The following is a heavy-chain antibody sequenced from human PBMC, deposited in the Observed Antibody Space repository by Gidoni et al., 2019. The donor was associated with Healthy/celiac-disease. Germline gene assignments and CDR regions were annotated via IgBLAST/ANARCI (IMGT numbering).Heavy chain of an antibody. Sequence: QVQLVQSGAEVKKPGASVKVSCKASGYTVPSYDIHGVRQATGQGLEWMGWMNPNSGNTGYAQKFQGRVTMTRNTSISTAYMELSSLRSEDTAVYYCARMGMLRFLEWAGGYYYGMDVWGQGTTVTVSS. V-gene: IGHV1-8*01. CDR2: MNPNSGNT. J-gene: IGHJ6*02. CDR1: GYTVPSYD. D-gene: IGHD3-3*01. CDR3: ARMGMLRFLEWAGGYYYGMDV.